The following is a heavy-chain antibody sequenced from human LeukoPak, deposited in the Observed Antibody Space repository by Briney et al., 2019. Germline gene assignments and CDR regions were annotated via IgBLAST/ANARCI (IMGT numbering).Heavy chain of an antibody. CDR1: GFSFSTYN. J-gene: IGHJ4*02. Sequence: PGGSLRLSCEASGFSFSTYNMNWVRQAPRKGLEWISSITSDSRYRYYADSVKGRFTISRDNAKNSLYLQMNSLRAEDTAVYYCARDLGYGGDPYYFDYWGQGTLVTVSS. CDR3: ARDLGYGGDPYYFDY. D-gene: IGHD4-23*01. CDR2: ITSDSRYR. V-gene: IGHV3-21*01.